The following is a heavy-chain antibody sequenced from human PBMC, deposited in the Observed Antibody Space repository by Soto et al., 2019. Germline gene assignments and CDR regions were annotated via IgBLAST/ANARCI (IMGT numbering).Heavy chain of an antibody. V-gene: IGHV4-31*03. Sequence: QVQLQESGPGLVKASQTLSLTCTVSGGSIRNGNYYWSWIRQLPGKGLEWIGNIYYFGTTSYNPSLKSRVIISIDTSKNQFSLELTSVLAADTAVYYCAKNETTRPWFDPWGQGTLVTVSS. J-gene: IGHJ5*02. CDR3: AKNETTRPWFDP. CDR1: GGSIRNGNYY. D-gene: IGHD1-1*01. CDR2: IYYFGTT.